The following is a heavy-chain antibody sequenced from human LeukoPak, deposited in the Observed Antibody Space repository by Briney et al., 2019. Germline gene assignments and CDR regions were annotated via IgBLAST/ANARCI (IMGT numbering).Heavy chain of an antibody. CDR3: ARDQSDIVATITTFDY. D-gene: IGHD5-12*01. CDR1: GYTFTSYY. CDR2: INPSGAST. J-gene: IGHJ4*02. V-gene: IGHV1-46*01. Sequence: ASVKVSCKASGYTFTSYYMHWVRQAPGQGLEWMGIINPSGASTSYAQKFQGRVTMTRDTSTSTVYMELSSLRSEDTAVYYCARDQSDIVATITTFDYWGQGTLVTVSS.